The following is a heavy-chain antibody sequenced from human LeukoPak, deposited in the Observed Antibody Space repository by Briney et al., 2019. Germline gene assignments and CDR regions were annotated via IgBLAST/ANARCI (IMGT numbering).Heavy chain of an antibody. J-gene: IGHJ4*02. Sequence: PSETLSLTCAVYGGSFSGYYWSWIRQPPGKGLEWIGEINHSGSTNYKPSLKSRVTISVDTSKNQFSLKLSSVTAADTAVYYCARGRVLLGYCSSTSCYGGYYFDYWGQGTLVTVSS. D-gene: IGHD2-2*01. CDR3: ARGRVLLGYCSSTSCYGGYYFDY. CDR1: GGSFSGYY. V-gene: IGHV4-34*01. CDR2: INHSGST.